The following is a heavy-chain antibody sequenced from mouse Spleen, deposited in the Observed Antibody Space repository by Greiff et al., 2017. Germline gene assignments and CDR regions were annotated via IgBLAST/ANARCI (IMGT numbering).Heavy chain of an antibody. J-gene: IGHJ1*01. CDR1: GFTFSSFG. V-gene: IGHV5-17*02. CDR2: ISSGSSTI. Sequence: EVQGVESGGGLVQPGGSRKLSCAASGFTFSSFGMHWVRQAPEKGLEWVAYISSGSSTIYYADTVKGRFTISRDNPKNTLFLQMTSLRSEDTAMYYCARSITTNWYFDVWGAGTTVTVSS. D-gene: IGHD1-2*01. CDR3: ARSITTNWYFDV.